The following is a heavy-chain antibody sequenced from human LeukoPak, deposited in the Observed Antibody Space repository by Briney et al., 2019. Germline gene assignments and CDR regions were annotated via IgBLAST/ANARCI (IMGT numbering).Heavy chain of an antibody. CDR1: DGSFSGYY. D-gene: IGHD5-18*01. CDR2: INHSGST. CDR3: ARDLSGVTGYTYGRGIDY. J-gene: IGHJ4*02. Sequence: PSETLSLTCAVYDGSFSGYYWSWIRQPPGKGLEWIGEINHSGSTNYNPSLKCRVTISVDTSKNQFSLKLSSVTAADTAVYYCARDLSGVTGYTYGRGIDYWGQGTLVTVSS. V-gene: IGHV4-34*01.